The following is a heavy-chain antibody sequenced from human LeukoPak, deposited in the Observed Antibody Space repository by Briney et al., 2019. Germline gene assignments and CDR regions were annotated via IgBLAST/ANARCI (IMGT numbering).Heavy chain of an antibody. Sequence: GGSLRLSCAASGFTFSSYGMHWVRQAPGKGLEWVAVISYDGSNKYYADSVKGRFTISRDNSKNTLYLQMNSLRAEDTAVYYCAKDLFHSTGGGYFQHWGQGTLVTVSS. CDR1: GFTFSSYG. V-gene: IGHV3-30*18. CDR3: AKDLFHSTGGGYFQH. J-gene: IGHJ1*01. CDR2: ISYDGSNK. D-gene: IGHD2/OR15-2a*01.